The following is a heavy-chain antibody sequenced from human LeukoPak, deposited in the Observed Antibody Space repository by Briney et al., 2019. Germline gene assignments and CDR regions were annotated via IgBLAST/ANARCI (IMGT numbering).Heavy chain of an antibody. Sequence: KTSENLSLTCAVSGGSISSGGYSWSWIRQPPGKGLEWIGYIYHSGSTYYNPSLKSRVTISVDRSKNQFSLKLSSVTAADTAVYYCARFDTANTSFDPWGQGTLVTVSS. V-gene: IGHV4-30-2*01. CDR2: IYHSGST. CDR1: GGSISSGGYS. CDR3: ARFDTANTSFDP. J-gene: IGHJ5*02. D-gene: IGHD5-18*01.